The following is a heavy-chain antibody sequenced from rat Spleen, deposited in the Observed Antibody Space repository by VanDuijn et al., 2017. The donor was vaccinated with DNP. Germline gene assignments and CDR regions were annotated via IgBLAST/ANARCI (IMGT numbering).Heavy chain of an antibody. Sequence: EVQLVESGGGLVQPGRSMKLSCAASGFSFSNSDMAWVRQAPTKGLEWIGEINKDGSTINYTPSLKDKFTISRDNVQETLYLEMSKLGSEDSAIYYCSREGLRASDYWGQGVLVTVSS. V-gene: IGHV4-2*01. CDR1: GFSFSNSD. CDR2: INKDGSTI. D-gene: IGHD4-1*01. CDR3: SREGLRASDY. J-gene: IGHJ2*01.